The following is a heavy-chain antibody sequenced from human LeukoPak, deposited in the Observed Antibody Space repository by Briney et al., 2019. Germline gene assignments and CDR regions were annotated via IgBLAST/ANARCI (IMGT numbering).Heavy chain of an antibody. V-gene: IGHV4-39*01. D-gene: IGHD1-1*01. J-gene: IGHJ4*02. CDR1: GGSISSSSYY. CDR2: IYYSGST. Sequence: SETLSLTCTVSGGSISSSSYYWGWIRQPPGKGLEWIGSIYYSGSTYYNPSLKSRVTISVDTSKNQFSLKLSSVTAADTAVYYCAVAGELDRFDYWGQGTLVTVSS. CDR3: AVAGELDRFDY.